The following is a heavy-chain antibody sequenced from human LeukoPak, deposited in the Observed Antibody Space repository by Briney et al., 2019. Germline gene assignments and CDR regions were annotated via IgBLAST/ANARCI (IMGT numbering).Heavy chain of an antibody. J-gene: IGHJ4*02. Sequence: QPGGSLRLSCAASGFTFSSYAMHWVRQAPGKGLEWVAVISYDGSNKYYADSVKGRFTISRDNSKNTLYLQMNSLRPEDTAVYYCARDPALTVTTWYYFDYWGQGTLVTVSS. CDR1: GFTFSSYA. V-gene: IGHV3-30-3*01. D-gene: IGHD4-17*01. CDR3: ARDPALTVTTWYYFDY. CDR2: ISYDGSNK.